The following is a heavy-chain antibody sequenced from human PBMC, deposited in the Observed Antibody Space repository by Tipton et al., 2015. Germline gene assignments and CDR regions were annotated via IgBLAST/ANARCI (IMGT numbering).Heavy chain of an antibody. Sequence: LSLTCVASGFTFSTSDMNWVRQAPGKGLEWVSYINRDSSYIRYADSVKGRFTISRDNAKNALYLQMNSLRAEDTAVYYCARGGDYDDSSGEFDYWGQGTLVTVSS. CDR3: ARGGDYDDSSGEFDY. V-gene: IGHV3-21*01. J-gene: IGHJ4*02. D-gene: IGHD3-22*01. CDR1: GFTFSTSD. CDR2: INRDSSYI.